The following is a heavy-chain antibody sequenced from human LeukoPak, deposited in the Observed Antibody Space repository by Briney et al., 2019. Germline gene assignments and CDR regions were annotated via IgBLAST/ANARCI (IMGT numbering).Heavy chain of an antibody. D-gene: IGHD1-26*01. CDR3: ARDEEGGSYPLDY. CDR1: GFTFSSYA. CDR2: ISGSGGST. V-gene: IGHV3-23*01. Sequence: PGGSLRLSWAASGFTFSSYAMSWVRQAPGKGLEWVSAISGSGGSTYYADSVKGRFTISRDNSENTLYLQMNSLRAEDTALYYCARDEEGGSYPLDYWGQGTLVTVSS. J-gene: IGHJ4*02.